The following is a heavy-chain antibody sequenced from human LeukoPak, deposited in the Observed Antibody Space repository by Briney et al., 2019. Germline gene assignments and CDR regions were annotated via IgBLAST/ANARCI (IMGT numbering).Heavy chain of an antibody. J-gene: IGHJ4*02. CDR2: ISYDGSNK. D-gene: IGHD6-13*01. CDR1: GFTFSSYG. CDR3: ASGGYTSSWYVVDY. Sequence: GGSLRLSCAASGFTFSSYGMHWVRQAPGKGLEWVAVISYDGSNKYYADSVKGRFTISRDNSKNTLYLQMSSLRPEDTAVYYCASGGYTSSWYVVDYWGRGTLVTVSS. V-gene: IGHV3-30*03.